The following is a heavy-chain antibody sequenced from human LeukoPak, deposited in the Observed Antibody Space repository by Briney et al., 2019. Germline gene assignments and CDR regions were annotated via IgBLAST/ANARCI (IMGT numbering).Heavy chain of an antibody. J-gene: IGHJ4*02. D-gene: IGHD1-7*01. CDR2: IKQDGSED. CDR3: ARDPGSTGGRGFDY. V-gene: IGHV3-7*01. CDR1: GFTFSSYW. Sequence: GGSLRLSCAASGFTFSSYWMSWVRQAAGKGLEWVANIKQDGSEDYFVDSVKGRFTISRDNAKNSLYLQMNSLRAEDTAVYYCARDPGSTGGRGFDYWGQGTLVTVSS.